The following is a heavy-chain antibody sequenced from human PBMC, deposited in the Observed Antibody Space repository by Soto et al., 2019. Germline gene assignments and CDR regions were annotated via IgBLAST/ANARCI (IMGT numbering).Heavy chain of an antibody. CDR2: ISTADIYT. CDR1: GFIFSIFE. J-gene: IGHJ4*02. D-gene: IGHD6-25*01. CDR3: ARSLSKSSGYYFDY. Sequence: EVQLVESGGGLVQSGGSLRLSCEASGFIFSIFEMNWVRQAPGKGLEWISYISTADIYTYADSVRGRFTISRDNAKNSLYLQMNSLRAEDTALYYCARSLSKSSGYYFDYWGQGTLVAVSS. V-gene: IGHV3-48*03.